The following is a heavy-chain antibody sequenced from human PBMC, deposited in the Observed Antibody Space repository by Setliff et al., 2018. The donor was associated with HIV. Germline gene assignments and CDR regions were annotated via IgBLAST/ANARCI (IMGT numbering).Heavy chain of an antibody. J-gene: IGHJ4*03. Sequence: GGSLRLSCAASGFSLSDYYMNWIRQAPGKGLEWVSTIGAVGGPTHYAESVKGRFTISKDNSKNTLYLQMSSLRDEDTAVYYCAREPYSGGSCYSGYFDYWGQGTTVTVSS. CDR1: GFSLSDYY. CDR2: IGAVGGPT. V-gene: IGHV3-23*01. D-gene: IGHD2-15*01. CDR3: AREPYSGGSCYSGYFDY.